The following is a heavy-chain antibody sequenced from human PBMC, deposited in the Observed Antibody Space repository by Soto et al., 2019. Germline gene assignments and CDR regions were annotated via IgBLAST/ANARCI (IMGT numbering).Heavy chain of an antibody. CDR3: ARSPTYDYGDYYYYMDV. J-gene: IGHJ6*03. CDR1: GGSISSGGYY. Sequence: SETLSLTCTVSGGSISSGGYYWSWIRQHPGKGLEWIGYIYYSGSTYYNPSLKSRVTISVDTSKNQFSLKLSSVTAADTAVYYCARSPTYDYGDYYYYMDVWGKGTTVTV. D-gene: IGHD4-17*01. V-gene: IGHV4-31*03. CDR2: IYYSGST.